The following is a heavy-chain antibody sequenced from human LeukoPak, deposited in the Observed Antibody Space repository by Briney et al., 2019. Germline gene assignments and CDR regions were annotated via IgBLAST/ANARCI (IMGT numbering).Heavy chain of an antibody. Sequence: GGSPRLSCAASGFTFSSYPLHWVRQVPGKGLEWVAVISYDGSKKYYADSVKGRFTISRDNSKNTLYLQMNSLKPEDTAVYYCARDFGAGWEEPKYSFDYWGQGILVTVSS. D-gene: IGHD3-10*01. J-gene: IGHJ4*02. V-gene: IGHV3-30-3*01. CDR2: ISYDGSKK. CDR3: ARDFGAGWEEPKYSFDY. CDR1: GFTFSSYP.